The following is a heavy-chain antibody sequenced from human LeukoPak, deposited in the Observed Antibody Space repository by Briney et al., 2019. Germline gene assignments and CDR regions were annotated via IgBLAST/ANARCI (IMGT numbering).Heavy chain of an antibody. V-gene: IGHV4-39*01. Sequence: PGGSLRLSCAASGFTFSSYSMNWVRQPPGKGLEWIASLYYSGSTYYNPSLKSRVTISVDTSKNQFSLKLSSVTAADTAVYYCARQPRIVGPTFVYWGQGTLVTVSS. D-gene: IGHD1-26*01. CDR1: GFTFSSYSMN. J-gene: IGHJ4*02. CDR2: LYYSGST. CDR3: ARQPRIVGPTFVY.